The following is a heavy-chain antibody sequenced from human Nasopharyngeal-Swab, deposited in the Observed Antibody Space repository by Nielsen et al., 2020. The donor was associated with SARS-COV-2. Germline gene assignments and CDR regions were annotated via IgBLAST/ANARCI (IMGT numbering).Heavy chain of an antibody. V-gene: IGHV1-18*01. Sequence: ASVTVSCKSSVYNFLRYGIRWVRHAPRQGLEWLGWIRASMGKTNYAQKFQDRVTMTTDTPTGTAYMELRNLRSDDTAVYYCARGGWDLSEYFSHWGQGTLVTVSS. D-gene: IGHD1-26*01. J-gene: IGHJ1*01. CDR2: IRASMGKT. CDR1: VYNFLRYG. CDR3: ARGGWDLSEYFSH.